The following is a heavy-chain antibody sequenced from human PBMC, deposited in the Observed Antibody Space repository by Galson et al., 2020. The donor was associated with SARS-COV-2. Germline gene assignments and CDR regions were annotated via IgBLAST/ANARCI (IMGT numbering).Heavy chain of an antibody. J-gene: IGHJ4*02. CDR3: AKDSRYDFWSGYYLDY. D-gene: IGHD3-3*01. V-gene: IGHV3-23*01. CDR1: GFTFSSYA. Sequence: GGSLRLSCAASGFTFSSYAMSWVRQAPGKGLEWVSAISGSGGSTYYADSVRGRFTISRDNFKNTLYLQMNSLRAEDTAVYYCAKDSRYDFWSGYYLDYWGQGTLVTVSS. CDR2: ISGSGGST.